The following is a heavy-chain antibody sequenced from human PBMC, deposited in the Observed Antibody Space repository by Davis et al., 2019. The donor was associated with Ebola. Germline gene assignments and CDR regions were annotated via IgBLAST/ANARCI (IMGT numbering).Heavy chain of an antibody. Sequence: GESLKISCAASGFTFSSYGMHWVRQAPGKGLEWVAVISYDGSNKYYADSVKGRFTISRDNSKNTLYLQMNSLRAEDTAVYYCARAYGDYGSPFDYWGQGTLVTVSS. CDR1: GFTFSSYG. V-gene: IGHV3-30*03. CDR3: ARAYGDYGSPFDY. D-gene: IGHD4-17*01. J-gene: IGHJ4*02. CDR2: ISYDGSNK.